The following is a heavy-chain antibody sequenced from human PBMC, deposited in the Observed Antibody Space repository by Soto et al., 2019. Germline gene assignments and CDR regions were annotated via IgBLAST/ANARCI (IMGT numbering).Heavy chain of an antibody. CDR3: ARSWGRVYEFWSGYYTGGYFDY. CDR1: GGSFDGYY. V-gene: IGHV4-34*01. Sequence: SETLSLTCALYGGSFDGYYWSWIRQSPGKGLEWIGEIHHSGSTNYNPSLKSRVTISVDTSKNQFSLKLSSVTAADTAVYYCARSWGRVYEFWSGYYTGGYFDYWGQGTLVTVSS. J-gene: IGHJ4*02. D-gene: IGHD3-3*01. CDR2: IHHSGST.